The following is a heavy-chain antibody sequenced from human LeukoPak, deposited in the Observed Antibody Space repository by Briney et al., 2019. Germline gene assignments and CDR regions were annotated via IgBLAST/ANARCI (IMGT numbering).Heavy chain of an antibody. D-gene: IGHD6-13*01. CDR2: ISGSGGST. CDR3: AKGGVYSSSWYDFDY. Sequence: PGGSLRLSCAASGFTFSSYAMSWVRQAPGKGLEWVSAISGSGGSTYYADSVKGRFTISRGNSKNTLYLQMNSLRAEDTAVYYCAKGGVYSSSWYDFDYWGQGTLVTVSS. CDR1: GFTFSSYA. V-gene: IGHV3-23*01. J-gene: IGHJ4*02.